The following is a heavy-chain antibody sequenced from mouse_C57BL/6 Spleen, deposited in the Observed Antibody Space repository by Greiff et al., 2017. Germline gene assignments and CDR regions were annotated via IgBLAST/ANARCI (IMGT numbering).Heavy chain of an antibody. Sequence: EVQGVESGGGLVKPGGSLKLSCAASGFTFSSYAMSWVRQTPEKRLEWVATISDGGSYTYYPDNVKGRFTISRDNAKNHLYLQMSHLKSEDTAMYYCARDDEDYAMDYWGQGTSVTVSS. J-gene: IGHJ4*01. CDR1: GFTFSSYA. CDR3: ARDDEDYAMDY. CDR2: ISDGGSYT. V-gene: IGHV5-4*01.